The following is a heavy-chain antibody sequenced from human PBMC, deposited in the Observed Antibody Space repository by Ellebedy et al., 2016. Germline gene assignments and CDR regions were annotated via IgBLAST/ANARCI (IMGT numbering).Heavy chain of an antibody. J-gene: IGHJ6*02. CDR1: GFTFSTYW. D-gene: IGHD3-10*01. V-gene: IGHV3-7*03. CDR2: INQDGSQK. Sequence: GGSLRLSCAASGFTFSTYWMSWVRQAPGKGLQWVANINQDGSQKYQVDSVKGRFTISRDNAKNSLYLQMNSLGAEDTAVYYCARDQFLWEVWGQGTTVTVSS. CDR3: ARDQFLWEV.